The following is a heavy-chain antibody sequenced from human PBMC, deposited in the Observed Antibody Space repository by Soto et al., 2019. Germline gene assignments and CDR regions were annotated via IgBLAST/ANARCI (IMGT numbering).Heavy chain of an antibody. V-gene: IGHV3-33*01. CDR2: VWYDGGNK. Sequence: QVQLVESGGGVVQPGRSLRLSCAASGFTFSSYGMHWVRQAPGKGLEWVALVWYDGGNKYYADSVKGRFTISRDNSKNTLYLQMNSLRDEDTAVYYCVRAAGDSGHDYVYYYGMDGWGKGTTGTVSS. J-gene: IGHJ6*04. CDR1: GFTFSSYG. D-gene: IGHD5-12*01. CDR3: VRAAGDSGHDYVYYYGMDG.